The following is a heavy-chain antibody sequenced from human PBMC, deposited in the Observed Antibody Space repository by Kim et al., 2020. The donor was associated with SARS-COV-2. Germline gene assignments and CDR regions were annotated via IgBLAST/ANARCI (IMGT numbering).Heavy chain of an antibody. Sequence: GGSLRLSCAVSGITFSTFGMSWVRQAPGKGLEWVSDVSRRGDTTNYADSVKGRFVISRDNSQNTLYLQMNSLRDEDTAIYYCARVSCTNRCLWRYEEWGQGTLITVSS. J-gene: IGHJ4*02. D-gene: IGHD2-8*01. CDR2: VSRRGDTT. CDR3: ARVSCTNRCLWRYEE. V-gene: IGHV3-23*01. CDR1: GITFSTFG.